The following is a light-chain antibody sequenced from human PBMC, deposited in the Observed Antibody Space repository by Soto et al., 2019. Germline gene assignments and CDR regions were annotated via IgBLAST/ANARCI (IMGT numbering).Light chain of an antibody. Sequence: DIQLTQSPSTLSASVGDSVTITCRASQNISTSLAWYQHKPGKAPKLLMFDVSNLESGVPSRFSGSGSGTEFTLTISSLQPEDFATYSCQQSYSTTWTFGQGTKVDIK. CDR3: QQSYSTTWT. CDR1: QNISTS. CDR2: DVS. V-gene: IGKV1-5*01. J-gene: IGKJ1*01.